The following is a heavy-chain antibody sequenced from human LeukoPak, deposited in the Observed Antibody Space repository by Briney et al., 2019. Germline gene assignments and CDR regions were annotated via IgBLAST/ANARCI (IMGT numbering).Heavy chain of an antibody. CDR1: GGSISSYY. D-gene: IGHD6-13*01. J-gene: IGHJ6*03. V-gene: IGHV4-59*12. CDR2: IYYSGST. Sequence: PSETLSLTCAVSGGSISSYYWSWIRQPPGKGLEWIGYIYYSGSTNYNPSLKSRVTMSVDTSKNQFSLKLSSVTAADTAVYYCARGTYSSSWYGDYYYYMDVWGKGTTVTISS. CDR3: ARGTYSSSWYGDYYYYMDV.